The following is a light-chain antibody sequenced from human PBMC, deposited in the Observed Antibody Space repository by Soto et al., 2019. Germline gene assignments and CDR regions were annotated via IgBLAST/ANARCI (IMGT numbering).Light chain of an antibody. CDR2: DAS. CDR3: QQWRT. J-gene: IGKJ1*01. V-gene: IGKV1-5*01. Sequence: DIQMTQSPSTLSASVGDRVTITCRATQSISNWLAWYQQKPGKAPKLLIYDASSLESGVPSRFSGRGSGTEFTLTISNLQPDDFASYYCQQWRTFGRGTKVEIK. CDR1: QSISNW.